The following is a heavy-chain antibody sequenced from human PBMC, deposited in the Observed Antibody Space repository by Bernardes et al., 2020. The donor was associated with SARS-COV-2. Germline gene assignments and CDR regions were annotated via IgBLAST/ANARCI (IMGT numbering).Heavy chain of an antibody. D-gene: IGHD3-3*01. J-gene: IGHJ5*02. CDR1: GFTFSSYA. CDR3: AKGREVLRFLEWLFPFDP. CDR2: ISGSGGST. Sequence: SCAASGFTFSSYAMSWVRQAPGKGLDWVSAISGSGGSTYYADSVKGRFTISRDNSKNTLYLQMNSLRAEDTAVYYCAKGREVLRFLEWLFPFDPWGQGTLVTVSS. V-gene: IGHV3-23*01.